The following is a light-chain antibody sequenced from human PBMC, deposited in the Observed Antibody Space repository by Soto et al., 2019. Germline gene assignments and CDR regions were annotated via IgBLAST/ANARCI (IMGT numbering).Light chain of an antibody. J-gene: IGLJ1*01. Sequence: QSVGTQHPSASGSPGQSATISCTGTSSDVGAYDYVSWYQQHPGKAPKLMIYEINKRPSGVPDRFSGSKSGNTASLTVSGLQAEDEADYYCSSFAGSNNFPYVFGTGTKVTVL. CDR1: SSDVGAYDY. CDR2: EIN. V-gene: IGLV2-8*01. CDR3: SSFAGSNNFPYV.